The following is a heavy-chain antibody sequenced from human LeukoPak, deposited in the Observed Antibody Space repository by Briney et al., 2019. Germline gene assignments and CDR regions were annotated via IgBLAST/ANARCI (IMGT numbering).Heavy chain of an antibody. J-gene: IGHJ4*02. Sequence: GASLRLSCAASGFTLNTYAMSWVRQAPGKGLEWVSGISGRGGSTYYADSVKGRFTIFRDNSKNTLYLQMNSLRAEDTPVYYCAKVGYDSWAIDYWGQGTLVTVSS. V-gene: IGHV3-23*01. CDR1: GFTLNTYA. D-gene: IGHD3-3*01. CDR2: ISGRGGST. CDR3: AKVGYDSWAIDY.